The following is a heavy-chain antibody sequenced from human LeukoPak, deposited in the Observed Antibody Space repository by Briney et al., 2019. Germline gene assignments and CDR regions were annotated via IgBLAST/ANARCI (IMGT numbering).Heavy chain of an antibody. Sequence: GGSLRLSCAASGFTLSSYAMHWVRQAPGKGLERGAIISYDGSNEHYADSVKGRFTISRDNSKNTLYLQMNRLRAEDTAIYFCTRGRGSYSLDYWGRGTLVTVSS. CDR2: ISYDGSNE. CDR1: GFTLSSYA. CDR3: TRGRGSYSLDY. J-gene: IGHJ4*02. D-gene: IGHD1-26*01. V-gene: IGHV3-30*01.